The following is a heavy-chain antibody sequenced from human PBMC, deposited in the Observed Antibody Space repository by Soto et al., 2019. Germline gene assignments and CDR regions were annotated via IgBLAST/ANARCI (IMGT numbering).Heavy chain of an antibody. Sequence: GGSLRLSCAASGFTFSSYGIHWVRQAPGKGLEWVAVISYDGSNKYYADSVKGRFTISRDNSKNTLYLQMNSLRAEDTAVYYCAKARCTTSNCYVPDYWGQGTLVTVSS. V-gene: IGHV3-30*18. CDR3: AKARCTTSNCYVPDY. J-gene: IGHJ4*02. D-gene: IGHD2-8*01. CDR2: ISYDGSNK. CDR1: GFTFSSYG.